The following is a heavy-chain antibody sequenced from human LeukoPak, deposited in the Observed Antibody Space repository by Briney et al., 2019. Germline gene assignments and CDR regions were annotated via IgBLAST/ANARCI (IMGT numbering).Heavy chain of an antibody. V-gene: IGHV3-53*01. CDR3: ARTTYGGDLDAFDI. Sequence: GGPLRLSCAASGFTVSSNYMSWVRQAPGKGLEWVSVIYSGGSTYYADSVKGRFTISRDNSKNTLYLQMNSLRAEDTAVYYCARTTYGGDLDAFDIWGQGTMVTVSS. CDR1: GFTVSSNY. CDR2: IYSGGST. D-gene: IGHD4-23*01. J-gene: IGHJ3*02.